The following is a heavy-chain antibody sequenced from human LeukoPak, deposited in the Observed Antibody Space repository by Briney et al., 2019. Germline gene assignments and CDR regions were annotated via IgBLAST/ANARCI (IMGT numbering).Heavy chain of an antibody. Sequence: GRSLRLSCAASGFIFDDHGMHWVRQAPGKGLEWVSGISWSSGTIGYADSVKGRFAISRDNAKNFLYLQMESLRAEDTAVYYCAKDTGSPADAITMEDNAFDIWGQGTMVTVS. CDR1: GFIFDDHG. D-gene: IGHD3-3*01. J-gene: IGHJ3*02. CDR2: ISWSSGTI. CDR3: AKDTGSPADAITMEDNAFDI. V-gene: IGHV3-9*01.